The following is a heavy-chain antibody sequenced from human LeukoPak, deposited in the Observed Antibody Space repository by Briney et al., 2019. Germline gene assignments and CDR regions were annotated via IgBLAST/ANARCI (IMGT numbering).Heavy chain of an antibody. CDR1: GDSINNYY. Sequence: SETLSLTXTVSGDSINNYYWSWTRQPPGKGLEWIGYIYYSGSTNYNPSLKSRVTISVDTSKNQFSLKLNSVTAADTAVYYCARYRNEALFAFDIWGQGTMVTVSS. CDR3: ARYRNEALFAFDI. J-gene: IGHJ3*02. CDR2: IYYSGST. D-gene: IGHD1-14*01. V-gene: IGHV4-59*01.